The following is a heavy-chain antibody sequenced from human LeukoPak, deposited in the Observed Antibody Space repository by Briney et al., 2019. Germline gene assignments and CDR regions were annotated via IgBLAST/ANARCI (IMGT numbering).Heavy chain of an antibody. D-gene: IGHD3-3*01. CDR2: ITSGSSTI. V-gene: IGHV3-48*04. CDR3: ASAISGAETLYY. Sequence: GGSLRLSCAASGFTFDSYSMSWVRQAPGKGLEWVSYITSGSSTIYYPDSVKGRFTISRDNAKNTLYLQMNSLRGEDTAVYYCASAISGAETLYYWGQGTLVTVSS. J-gene: IGHJ4*02. CDR1: GFTFDSYS.